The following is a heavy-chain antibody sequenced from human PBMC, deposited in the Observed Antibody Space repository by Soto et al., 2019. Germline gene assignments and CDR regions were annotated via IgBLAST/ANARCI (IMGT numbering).Heavy chain of an antibody. D-gene: IGHD6-13*01. CDR3: ARDGNPAIAAAGTFDY. Sequence: SVKVSCKASGGTFSSYAISWVRQAPGQGLEWMGGIIPIFGTANYAQKFQGRVTITADESTSTAYMELSSLRSEDTAVYYCARDGNPAIAAAGTFDYWGQGTLVTVSS. J-gene: IGHJ4*02. CDR2: IIPIFGTA. V-gene: IGHV1-69*13. CDR1: GGTFSSYA.